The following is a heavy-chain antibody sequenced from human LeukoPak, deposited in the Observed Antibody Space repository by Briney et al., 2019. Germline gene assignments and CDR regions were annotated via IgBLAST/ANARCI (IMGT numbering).Heavy chain of an antibody. CDR3: ASYNSIYSSDAFDI. J-gene: IGHJ3*02. D-gene: IGHD6-13*01. CDR1: GGSISGYS. Sequence: SETLSLTCTVSGGSISGYSWSWIRQPPGKGLEWIGYIYYSGSTYYNPSLKSRVTISVDTSKNQFSLKLSSVTAADTAVYYCASYNSIYSSDAFDIWGQGTMVTVSS. V-gene: IGHV4-59*12. CDR2: IYYSGST.